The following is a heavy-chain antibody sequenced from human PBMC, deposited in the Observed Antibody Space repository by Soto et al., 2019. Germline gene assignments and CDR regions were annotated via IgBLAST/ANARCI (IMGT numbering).Heavy chain of an antibody. V-gene: IGHV3-23*01. CDR2: ISGSGGST. CDR1: GFTFSSYA. Sequence: EVQLLESGGGLVQPGGSLRLSCAASGFTFSSYAMSWVRQAPGKGLARVSAISGSGGSTYYADSVKGRFTISRDNCRLPVYLQINSQRAEGTAVYYCAKDPGNAGRGWVGGVDAVDIWGQGTMVTVSS. D-gene: IGHD3-16*01. J-gene: IGHJ3*02. CDR3: AKDPGNAGRGWVGGVDAVDI.